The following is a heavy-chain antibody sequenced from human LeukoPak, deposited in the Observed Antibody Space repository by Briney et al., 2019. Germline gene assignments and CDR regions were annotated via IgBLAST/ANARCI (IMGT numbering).Heavy chain of an antibody. CDR3: ARDHGYCSGGSCYDDAFDI. V-gene: IGHV3-21*01. J-gene: IGHJ3*02. Sequence: PGGSLRLSCAASGSTFSSYSMNWVRQAPGKGLEWVSSISSSSSYIYYADSVKGRFTISRDNAKNSLYLQMNSLRAEDTAVYYCARDHGYCSGGSCYDDAFDIWGQGTMVTVSS. CDR1: GSTFSSYS. CDR2: ISSSSSYI. D-gene: IGHD2-15*01.